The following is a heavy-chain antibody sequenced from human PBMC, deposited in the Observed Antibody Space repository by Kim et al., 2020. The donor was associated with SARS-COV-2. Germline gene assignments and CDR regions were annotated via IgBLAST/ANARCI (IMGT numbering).Heavy chain of an antibody. V-gene: IGHV1-69*04. CDR3: ARESRFSSSWSDY. J-gene: IGHJ4*02. Sequence: YAQKFQGRVTITADKSTSTAYMELSSLRSEDTAVYYCARESRFSSSWSDYWGQGTLVTVSS. D-gene: IGHD6-13*01.